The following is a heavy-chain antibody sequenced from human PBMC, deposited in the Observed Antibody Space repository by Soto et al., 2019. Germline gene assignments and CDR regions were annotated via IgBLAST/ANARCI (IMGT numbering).Heavy chain of an antibody. CDR3: ARQRTTVVTQAYFDH. D-gene: IGHD2-21*02. CDR1: GETISSSSYY. CDR2: IYYSGRT. Sequence: SETLSLTCIVSGETISSSSYYWGWIRQPPGKGLEWIGSIYYSGRTYYNPSFKSRVTISIDTSKNQFSLKLSSVTATDTAVYYCARQRTTVVTQAYFDHWGQGALVTVSS. V-gene: IGHV4-39*01. J-gene: IGHJ4*02.